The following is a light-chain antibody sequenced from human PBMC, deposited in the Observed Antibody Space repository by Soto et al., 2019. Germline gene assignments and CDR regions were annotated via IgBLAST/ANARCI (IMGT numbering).Light chain of an antibody. J-gene: IGLJ2*01. V-gene: IGLV3-1*01. Sequence: SSELTQPPSVSVSPGQTASITCSGDKLGDKYACWYQQKPRQSPVLVIYQDSKRPSGIPERFSGSNSGNTATLTISGTQAMDEADYYCQAWDSSTPVVFGGGTKLTVL. CDR3: QAWDSSTPVV. CDR1: KLGDKY. CDR2: QDS.